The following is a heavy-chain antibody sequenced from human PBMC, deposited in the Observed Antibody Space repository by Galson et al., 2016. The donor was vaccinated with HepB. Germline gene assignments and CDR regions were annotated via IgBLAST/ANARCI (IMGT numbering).Heavy chain of an antibody. CDR1: GFIFGDYT. CDR2: IRSKAYGGTT. J-gene: IGHJ1*01. CDR3: TRRPVDYYDSSGPFQY. Sequence: LRLSCATSGFIFGDYTMNWFRQAPGKGLEWVGFIRSKAYGGTTEYAASVKGRFTISRDDSISIAYLKMNSLKTEDTAVYYCTRRPVDYYDSSGPFQYWGQGTLVTVSS. V-gene: IGHV3-49*03. D-gene: IGHD3-22*01.